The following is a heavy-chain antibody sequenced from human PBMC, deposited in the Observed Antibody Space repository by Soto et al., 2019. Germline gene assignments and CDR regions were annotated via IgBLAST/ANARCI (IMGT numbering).Heavy chain of an antibody. CDR1: GGSIISHY. Sequence: TLSLTCSVSGGSIISHYWSWIRQPPGKGLEWIGYIHYSGSAYYNPSLKSRVTISVDTSKNQFSLNLSFVTAADTAVYYCATMGTPATGLYYFDYWGQGTLVTVSS. J-gene: IGHJ4*02. V-gene: IGHV4-30-4*01. CDR3: ATMGTPATGLYYFDY. D-gene: IGHD2-15*01. CDR2: IHYSGSA.